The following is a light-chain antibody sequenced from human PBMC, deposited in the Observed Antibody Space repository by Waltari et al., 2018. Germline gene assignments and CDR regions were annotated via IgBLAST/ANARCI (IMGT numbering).Light chain of an antibody. CDR2: DVS. CDR3: SSYSASRHYV. Sequence: STGQSITISCTGTISDVGAYDYVSWYQQYPGKAAQLVIHDVSSRPSGTSDRFTGSKSGNTASLIISGLQADDEADYYCSSYSASRHYVFGPGTKVTVL. J-gene: IGLJ1*01. V-gene: IGLV2-14*03. CDR1: ISDVGAYDY.